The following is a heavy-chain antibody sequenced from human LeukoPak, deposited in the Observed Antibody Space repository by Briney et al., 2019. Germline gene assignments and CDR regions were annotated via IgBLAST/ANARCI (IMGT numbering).Heavy chain of an antibody. D-gene: IGHD5-12*01. CDR3: ARASSYSGYDAYYFEY. J-gene: IGHJ4*02. V-gene: IGHV4-34*09. CDR1: GGSFSGYY. Sequence: SGTLSLTCAVYGGSFSGYYWSWIRQPPGKGLEWIGEINHCGSTNYNPSLKSRVTISVDTSKNQFSLKLSSVTAADTAVYYCARASSYSGYDAYYFEYWGQGTLVTVSS. CDR2: INHCGST.